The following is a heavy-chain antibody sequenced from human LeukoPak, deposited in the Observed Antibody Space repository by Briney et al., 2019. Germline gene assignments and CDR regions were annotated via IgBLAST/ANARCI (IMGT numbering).Heavy chain of an antibody. D-gene: IGHD6-13*01. Sequence: GRSLRLSCAASGFTFDDYAMHWARQAPGKGLEWVSGISWNSGSIGYADSVKGRFTISRDNAKNSLYLQMNSLRAEDTALYYCAKDIAAATGRYFDYWGQGTLVTVSS. CDR3: AKDIAAATGRYFDY. J-gene: IGHJ4*02. V-gene: IGHV3-9*01. CDR2: ISWNSGSI. CDR1: GFTFDDYA.